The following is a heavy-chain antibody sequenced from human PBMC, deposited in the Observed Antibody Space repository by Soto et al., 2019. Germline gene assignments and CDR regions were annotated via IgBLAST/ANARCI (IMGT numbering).Heavy chain of an antibody. CDR1: GVSITGSY. V-gene: IGHV4-4*07. CDR3: ARLFTVTTDYYFGMDV. J-gene: IGHJ6*02. D-gene: IGHD3-10*01. CDR2: IHSDGSS. Sequence: VQLRESGPGLVKPSETLSLSCIVSGVSITGSYWSWVRQPAGQRLEWIGRIHSDGSSNYNPSLNGRLTMSLDRSKNQFSLNLRSVTAADTAIYFCARLFTVTTDYYFGMDVWGQGTTVTVSS.